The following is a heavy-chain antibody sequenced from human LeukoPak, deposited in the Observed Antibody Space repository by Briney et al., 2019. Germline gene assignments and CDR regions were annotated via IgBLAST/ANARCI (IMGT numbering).Heavy chain of an antibody. CDR1: GGTFSSYA. Sequence: SVKVSCKASGGTFSSYAISWVRQAPGQGLEWMGGIIPIFGTANYAQKFQGRVTITTDESTSTAYMELSSLRSEDTAAYYCARNNWFGELLAPNWFDPWGQGTLVTVPS. CDR2: IIPIFGTA. J-gene: IGHJ5*02. CDR3: ARNNWFGELLAPNWFDP. V-gene: IGHV1-69*05. D-gene: IGHD3-10*01.